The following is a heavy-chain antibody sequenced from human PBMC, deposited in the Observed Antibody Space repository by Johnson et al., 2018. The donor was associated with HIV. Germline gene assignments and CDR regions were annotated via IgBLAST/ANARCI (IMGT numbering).Heavy chain of an antibody. CDR1: GFTFSSYA. CDR3: AIKSYYDILTGQGGAFDI. J-gene: IGHJ3*02. CDR2: ISYDGSNK. V-gene: IGHV3-30*04. Sequence: QVQLLDSGGGVVQPGRSLRLSCAASGFTFSSYAMHWVRQAPGKGLEWVAVISYDGSNKYYADSVKGRFTISRDNSKNTLYLQMNSLRAEDTAVYYCAIKSYYDILTGQGGAFDIWGQGTMVTVSS. D-gene: IGHD3-9*01.